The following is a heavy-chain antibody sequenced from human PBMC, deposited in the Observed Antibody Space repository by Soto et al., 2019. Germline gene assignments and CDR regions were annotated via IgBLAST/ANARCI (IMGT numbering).Heavy chain of an antibody. CDR2: ISSSGDAT. J-gene: IGHJ6*02. V-gene: IGHV3-23*01. CDR1: GFTFSTYA. D-gene: IGHD3-3*01. Sequence: GGSLRLSCAASGFTFSTYAMTWVRQAPGKGLEWVSIISSSGDATYYLDSVKGRFTISRDNSRNTLNLQMHSLRAEDTAVYYCEKNGDFWSWGMDVWGQGTMVTVSS. CDR3: EKNGDFWSWGMDV.